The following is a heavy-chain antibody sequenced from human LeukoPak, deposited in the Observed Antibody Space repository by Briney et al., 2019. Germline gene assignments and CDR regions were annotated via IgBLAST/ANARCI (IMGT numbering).Heavy chain of an antibody. CDR3: ADLGTPY. Sequence: GGSLRLSCAASGFTFSDHNMDWVRQAPGKGLEWVGRIKNKTNSYTTQYAASVQGRFTISRDELKNSLYLQMNSLKTEDTAVYYCADLGTPYWGQGTLVTVSS. J-gene: IGHJ4*02. CDR2: IKNKTNSYTT. CDR1: GFTFSDHN. V-gene: IGHV3-72*01.